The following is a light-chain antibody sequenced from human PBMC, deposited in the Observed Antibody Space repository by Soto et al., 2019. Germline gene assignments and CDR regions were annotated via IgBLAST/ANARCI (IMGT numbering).Light chain of an antibody. CDR2: QVT. CDR3: TSFSSSTSLYV. V-gene: IGLV2-14*01. CDR1: TRDTAGYNY. Sequence: QSVLTQPASVSGSLGQSITISCTGTTRDTAGYNYISWYQQLPGKAPKLMIYQVTIRPSGISNRFSGSKSGNTASLTISGLQAEDEADYYCTSFSSSTSLYVFGTGTQLTVL. J-gene: IGLJ1*01.